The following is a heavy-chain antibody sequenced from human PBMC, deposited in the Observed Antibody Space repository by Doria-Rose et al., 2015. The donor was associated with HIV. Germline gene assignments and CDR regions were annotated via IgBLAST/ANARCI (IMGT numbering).Heavy chain of an antibody. D-gene: IGHD6-13*01. V-gene: IGHV2-26*01. CDR1: GVSLSSPGMG. J-gene: IGHJ4*02. CDR3: ARIKSSRWYHKYYFDF. Sequence: QESGPVLVKPTETLTLTCTVFGVSLSSPGMGVSWIRQPPGKALEWLANTFSDDERSYKTSLKSRLTISRRTSKSQVVLTMTDMDPVDTATYYCARIKSSRWYHKYYFDFWGQGTLVIVSA. CDR2: TFSDDER.